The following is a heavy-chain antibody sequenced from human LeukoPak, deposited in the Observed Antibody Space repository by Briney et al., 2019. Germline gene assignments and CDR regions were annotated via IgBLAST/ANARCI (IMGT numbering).Heavy chain of an antibody. Sequence: GRSLRLSCAASGFTFDDYTMHWVRQAPGKGLEWVSGISWNSGSIGYADSVKGRFTISRDNAKNSLYLQMNSLRAEDTALYYCAKGGFGVVTVEAFDIWGQGTMVTVSS. J-gene: IGHJ3*02. CDR1: GFTFDDYT. CDR2: ISWNSGSI. D-gene: IGHD3-3*01. V-gene: IGHV3-9*01. CDR3: AKGGFGVVTVEAFDI.